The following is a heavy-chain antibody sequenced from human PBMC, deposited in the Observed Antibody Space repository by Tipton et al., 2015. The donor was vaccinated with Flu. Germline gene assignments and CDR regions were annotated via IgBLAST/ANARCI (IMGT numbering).Heavy chain of an antibody. CDR3: ARGSGSGTYVIFDF. V-gene: IGHV4-34*01. D-gene: IGHD3-10*01. Sequence: TLSLTCVVYGGPFSGDYCSWIRQPPGKGLEWIGEVNHSGSTNYNPSLKSRVTISVDTSKNQFSLKLDSVTAADTAVYYCARGSGSGTYVIFDFWGQGTLVTVSS. CDR1: GGPFSGDY. CDR2: VNHSGST. J-gene: IGHJ4*02.